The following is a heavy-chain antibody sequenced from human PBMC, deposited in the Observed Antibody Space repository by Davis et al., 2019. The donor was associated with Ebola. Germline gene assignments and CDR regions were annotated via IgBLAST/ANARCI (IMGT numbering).Heavy chain of an antibody. Sequence: ASVKVSCKASGYTFTNYGINWVRQATGQGLEWMGWMNPNSGNTGYAQKFQGRVTMTRNTSISTAYMDLSSLTSEDTAVYYCARDGGITGTPYWGQGTLVTVSS. J-gene: IGHJ4*02. D-gene: IGHD1-7*01. CDR3: ARDGGITGTPY. CDR1: GYTFTNYG. CDR2: MNPNSGNT. V-gene: IGHV1-8*02.